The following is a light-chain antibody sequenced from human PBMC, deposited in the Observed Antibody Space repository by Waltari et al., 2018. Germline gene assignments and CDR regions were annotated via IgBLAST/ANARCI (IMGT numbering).Light chain of an antibody. V-gene: IGLV2-14*03. Sequence: QSALTQPASVSGSTGQSITLPCTGASSDVGGYKYVSWYQQHPGKAPKLIIYDVNNRPSGLSNRFSGSKSGNRASLTISGLQAEDEADYYCCSFTSSSTWVFGGGTKLTVL. CDR2: DVN. CDR1: SSDVGGYKY. J-gene: IGLJ3*02. CDR3: CSFTSSSTWV.